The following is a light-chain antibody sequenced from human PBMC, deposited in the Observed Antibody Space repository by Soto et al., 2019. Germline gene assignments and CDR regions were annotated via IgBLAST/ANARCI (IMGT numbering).Light chain of an antibody. Sequence: QSVLTQPPSVSGSPGQSVTISCTGTSSDVGSYNRVSWYQQPPGTAPKLMIYEVSNRPSGVPDRFSGSKSGNTASLTISGLQAEDEADYYCSSYTSSSTPHFGTGTKVTVL. CDR2: EVS. CDR1: SSDVGSYNR. V-gene: IGLV2-18*02. J-gene: IGLJ1*01. CDR3: SSYTSSSTPH.